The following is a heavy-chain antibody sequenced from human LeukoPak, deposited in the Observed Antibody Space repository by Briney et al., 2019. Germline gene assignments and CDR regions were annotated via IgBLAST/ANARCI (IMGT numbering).Heavy chain of an antibody. CDR1: GGSFSGYY. Sequence: PSETLSLTCAVYGGSFSGYYWSWIRQPPGKGLEWIGEINHSGSTNYNPSLKSRVTISVDTSKNQFSLKLTSVTAADTAVYYCAREGGPYRPLDYSGQGTLVTVAS. V-gene: IGHV4-34*01. CDR2: INHSGST. J-gene: IGHJ4*02. CDR3: AREGGPYRPLDY.